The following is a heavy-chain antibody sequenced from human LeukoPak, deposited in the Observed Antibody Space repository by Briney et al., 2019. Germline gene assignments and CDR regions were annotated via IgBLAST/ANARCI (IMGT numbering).Heavy chain of an antibody. CDR2: IKDDGSVK. CDR3: ARGDFNDLRYGC. Sequence: GGSLRLSCAASGFTFSSYWMSWVRQAPGKGLEWVANIKDDGSVKFYVDSVRGRFIISRGNAKNSLYLQMNSLRAEDTAMYFCARGDFNDLRYGCWGQGSLVTVSS. D-gene: IGHD2-21*02. CDR1: GFTFSSYW. V-gene: IGHV3-7*03. J-gene: IGHJ4*02.